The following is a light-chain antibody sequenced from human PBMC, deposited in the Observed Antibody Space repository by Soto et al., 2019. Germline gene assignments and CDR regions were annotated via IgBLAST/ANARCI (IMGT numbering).Light chain of an antibody. CDR3: QQYGSSPPIT. CDR1: QSVNSNY. J-gene: IGKJ5*01. Sequence: EIVLTQSPATPSLSLGERATLSCGASQSVNSNYLAWYQQKPGLAPRLLVYDASIRATGIPDRFSGSGSGTDFTLTISRLEPEDSAVYYCQQYGSSPPITFGQGTRLEIK. V-gene: IGKV3D-20*01. CDR2: DAS.